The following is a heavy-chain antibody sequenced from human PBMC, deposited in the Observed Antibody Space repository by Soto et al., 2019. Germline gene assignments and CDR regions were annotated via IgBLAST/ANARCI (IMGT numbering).Heavy chain of an antibody. CDR2: INHSGST. Sequence: SETLSLTCAVYGGSFSGYYWSWIRQPPGKGLEWIGEINHSGSTNYNPSLKSRVTISVDTSKNQFSLKLSSVNAADTAVYYCARVRYCSGGSCVPFDYWGQGTLVTVSS. CDR1: GGSFSGYY. D-gene: IGHD2-15*01. CDR3: ARVRYCSGGSCVPFDY. V-gene: IGHV4-34*01. J-gene: IGHJ4*02.